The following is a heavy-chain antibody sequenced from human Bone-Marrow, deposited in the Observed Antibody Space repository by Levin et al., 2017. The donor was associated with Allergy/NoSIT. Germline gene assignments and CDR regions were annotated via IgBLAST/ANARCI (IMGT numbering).Heavy chain of an antibody. V-gene: IGHV3-74*01. D-gene: IGHD2-15*01. Sequence: GESLKISCAASGFAFNTKWMHWVRQAPGKGLVWVAHINTDGSDTNYADSVKGRFTISRDNAKTVLFLQMNSLRADDTAVYYCARGACSSASCLDSWGQGTLVTVSS. CDR2: INTDGSDT. CDR3: ARGACSSASCLDS. CDR1: GFAFNTKW. J-gene: IGHJ5*01.